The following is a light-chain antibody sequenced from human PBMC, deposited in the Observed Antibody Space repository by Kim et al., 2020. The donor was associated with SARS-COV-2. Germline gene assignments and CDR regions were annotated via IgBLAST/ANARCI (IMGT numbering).Light chain of an antibody. CDR1: KLGDKY. Sequence: YELTQPPSVTVSPGQTASITCSGDKLGDKYACWYQQKPGQSPVLVIYQDTKRPSGIPERLSGSNSGNTATLTISGTQAMDEADYYCQAWDSSSYVFGTG. CDR3: QAWDSSSYV. CDR2: QDT. J-gene: IGLJ1*01. V-gene: IGLV3-1*01.